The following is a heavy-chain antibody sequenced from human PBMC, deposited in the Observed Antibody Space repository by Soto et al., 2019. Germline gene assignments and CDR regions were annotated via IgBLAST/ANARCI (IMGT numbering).Heavy chain of an antibody. CDR3: GGDYSSGYYHGWNGMDV. Sequence: TLSLTCPVSGASISRGGYYWSWIRQHPGKGLEWIGYIYYSGSTYNNPYPKSRVTITVDTSKNQFSLKMSCVTAADTAVYYWGGDYSSGYYHGWNGMDVWGQGTTVTVSS. J-gene: IGHJ6*02. CDR2: IYYSGST. CDR1: GASISRGGYY. D-gene: IGHD3-22*01. V-gene: IGHV4-31*03.